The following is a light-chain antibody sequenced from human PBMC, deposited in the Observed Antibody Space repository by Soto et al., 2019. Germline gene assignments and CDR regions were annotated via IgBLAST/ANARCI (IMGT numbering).Light chain of an antibody. V-gene: IGKV1-9*01. CDR1: QGISSF. CDR2: AAS. Sequence: IPLTQSPSSLSASIGDRVTITCRASQGISSFLAWYQQRPGKAPILLIYAASTLRSGVPSRFSGSGSGTDFTLTISSLQPEDFATYYCQQLNIDSYPITFGQGTRLEIK. J-gene: IGKJ5*01. CDR3: QQLNIDSYPIT.